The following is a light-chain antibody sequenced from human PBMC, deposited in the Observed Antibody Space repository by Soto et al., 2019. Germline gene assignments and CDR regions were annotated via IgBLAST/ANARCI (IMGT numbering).Light chain of an antibody. CDR2: DAS. Sequence: EIVLTQSPATLSFSPGERATLSCRASHSVRSCLAWYQQKPGQAPRLLIYDASTRATGIPARFSGSGSGKEFTLITSSLQDEDVAVDYCQQYNNWPPTFGRGTKL. CDR1: HSVRSC. CDR3: QQYNNWPPT. V-gene: IGKV3-15*01. J-gene: IGKJ5*01.